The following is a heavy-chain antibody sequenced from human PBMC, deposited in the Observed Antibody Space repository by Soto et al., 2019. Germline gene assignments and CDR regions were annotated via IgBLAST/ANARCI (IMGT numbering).Heavy chain of an antibody. CDR3: AKATTNGGWFNPFDS. CDR2: LSGSGTST. V-gene: IGHV3-23*01. J-gene: IGHJ4*02. Sequence: GGSLRLSCAASGFSFVNYAMNWVRQAPGKGLEWVSGLSGSGTSTYYADSVKGRFTISRDNSRDTLFLQMNSLTADDTAVYYCAKATTNGGWFNPFDSWGQGTLVTVSS. D-gene: IGHD6-19*01. CDR1: GFSFVNYA.